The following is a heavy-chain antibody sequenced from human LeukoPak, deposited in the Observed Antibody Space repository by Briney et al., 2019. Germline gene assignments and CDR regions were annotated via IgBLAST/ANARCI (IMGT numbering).Heavy chain of an antibody. CDR1: GFPFSKYG. J-gene: IGHJ3*02. V-gene: IGHV3-23*01. Sequence: PGGSLRLSCAASGFPFSKYGLSWLRQAPGRGLEWVSAISGSGDSTNYADSVKGRFTISRDNSKNTLYLQMNSLRAEDTAVYYCAKTYAFDIWGQGTLVTVSS. CDR3: AKTYAFDI. CDR2: ISGSGDST.